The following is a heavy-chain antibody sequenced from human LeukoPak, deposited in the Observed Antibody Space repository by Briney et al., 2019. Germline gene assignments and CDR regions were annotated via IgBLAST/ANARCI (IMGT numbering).Heavy chain of an antibody. CDR3: ARLIVVENWFDP. CDR2: IYYSGST. CDR1: GGSISSSSYY. D-gene: IGHD2-21*01. V-gene: IGHV4-39*01. Sequence: PSETLSLTCTVSGGSISSSSYYWGWIRQPPGKGLEWIGSIYYSGSTYYNPSLKSRLTIYVDTSKNQFSLKLSSVTAADTAVYYCARLIVVENWFDPWGQETLVTVSS. J-gene: IGHJ5*02.